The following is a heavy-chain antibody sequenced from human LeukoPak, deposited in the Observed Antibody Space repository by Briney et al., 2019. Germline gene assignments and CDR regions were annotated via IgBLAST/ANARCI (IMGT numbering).Heavy chain of an antibody. CDR1: GFTFSGYD. CDR3: AREVATAGTVLDY. V-gene: IGHV3-33*01. CDR2: IRSDGSDK. Sequence: GRSLRLSCAASGFTFSGYDMHWVRQAPGKGLEWVALIRSDGSDKYYADSVKGRFTISRDNSKNTVFLQMNSLRAEDTAVYYCAREVATAGTVLDYWGQGALVTVSS. D-gene: IGHD6-13*01. J-gene: IGHJ4*02.